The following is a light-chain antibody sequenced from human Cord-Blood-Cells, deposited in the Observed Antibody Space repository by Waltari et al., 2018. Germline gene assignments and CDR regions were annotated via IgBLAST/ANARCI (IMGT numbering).Light chain of an antibody. CDR2: EVS. Sequence: QSALTQPASVSGSPGLSITISCTGTSSDVGGYNYVSWYQQHPGKAPKLMIYEVSNRPSGVSNRFSGSKSGNTASLTISGLQAEDEDDYYCSSYTSSSTYVFGTGTKVTVL. CDR3: SSYTSSSTYV. J-gene: IGLJ1*01. CDR1: SSDVGGYNY. V-gene: IGLV2-14*01.